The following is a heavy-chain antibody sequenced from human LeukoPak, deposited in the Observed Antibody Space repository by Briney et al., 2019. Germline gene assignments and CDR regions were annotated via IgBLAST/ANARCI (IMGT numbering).Heavy chain of an antibody. D-gene: IGHD3-10*01. V-gene: IGHV3-7*01. CDR3: AISYGSGRSHY. J-gene: IGHJ4*02. CDR2: VKEDGIEK. CDR1: GFPSSFYW. Sequence: GGSLGLSCADSGFPSSFYWMSWVRQAPGKGLEWLANVKEDGIEKHYLDSVKGRFTISRDSARNSLYLQMSSLRVEDTAVYYCAISYGSGRSHYWGPGTLVAVSS.